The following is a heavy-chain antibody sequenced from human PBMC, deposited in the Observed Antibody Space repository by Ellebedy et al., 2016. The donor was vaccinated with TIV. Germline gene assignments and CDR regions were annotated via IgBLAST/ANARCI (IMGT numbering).Heavy chain of an antibody. CDR1: GYTFTSYY. CDR2: INPSGGST. J-gene: IGHJ6*03. CDR3: ATAADYSNYVYYMDV. V-gene: IGHV1-46*01. Sequence: ASVKVSXXASGYTFTSYYMHWVRQAPGQGLEWMGIINPSGGSTSYAQKFQGRVTMTRDTYTSTAYMELSSLRSEDTAVYYCATAADYSNYVYYMDVWGKGTTVTVSS. D-gene: IGHD4-11*01.